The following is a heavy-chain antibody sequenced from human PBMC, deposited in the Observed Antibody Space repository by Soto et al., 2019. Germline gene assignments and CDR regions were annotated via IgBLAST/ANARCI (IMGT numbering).Heavy chain of an antibody. J-gene: IGHJ4*02. V-gene: IGHV2-5*02. Sequence: QITLNESGPPVVKPAEPLTLTCTFSGFSLTTSGVGVGWIRQSPGKAPEWLALIYWDDDKRYSASLKSRLTITKDTSKNQVVLTMASVDPADTATYYCAHRILRTVFGLVTTTAIYFDFWGQGTPVVVSS. CDR2: IYWDDDK. CDR3: AHRILRTVFGLVTTTAIYFDF. D-gene: IGHD3-3*01. CDR1: GFSLTTSGVG.